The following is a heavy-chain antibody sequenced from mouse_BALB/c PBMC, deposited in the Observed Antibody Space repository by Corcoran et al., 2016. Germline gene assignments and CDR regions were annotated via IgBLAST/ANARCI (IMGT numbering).Heavy chain of an antibody. CDR2: INPYNGAT. CDR3: ARPLYGNGATDY. D-gene: IGHD2-1*01. V-gene: IGHV1-34*02. J-gene: IGHJ4*01. Sequence: EVQLQQSGPELVKPGASVKISCRASGYSLTGYYMHWVKQSHVKSLEWIVRINPYNGATSYKQNLKDKASLTVDKSSSTAYMELHSLTSEDSAVYYGARPLYGNGATDYWGQGTSVIVSS. CDR1: GYSLTGYY.